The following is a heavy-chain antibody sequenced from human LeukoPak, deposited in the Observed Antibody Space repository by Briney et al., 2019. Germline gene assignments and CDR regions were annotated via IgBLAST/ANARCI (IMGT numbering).Heavy chain of an antibody. CDR3: ARAFRADYGDSYYFDY. D-gene: IGHD4-17*01. J-gene: IGHJ4*02. CDR2: INHSGST. CDR1: GGSFSGYY. Sequence: SETLSLTCAVYGGSFSGYYWSWIRQPPGKGLEWIGEINHSGSTNYNPSLKSRVTISVDTSKNQFSLKLSSVTAADTAVYYCARAFRADYGDSYYFDYWGQGTLVTVSS. V-gene: IGHV4-34*01.